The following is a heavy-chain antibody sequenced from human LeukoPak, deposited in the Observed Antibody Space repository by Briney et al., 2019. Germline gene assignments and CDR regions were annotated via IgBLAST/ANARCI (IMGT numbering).Heavy chain of an antibody. Sequence: SETLSLTCTVSGGSISSSSYYWGWIRQPPGKGLEWIGSIYYSGSAYYNPSLKSRVTISVDTSKNQLSLKLSSVTAADTAVYYCARVAAGIGFFQHWGQGTLVTVSS. CDR3: ARVAAGIGFFQH. CDR2: IYYSGSA. V-gene: IGHV4-39*07. D-gene: IGHD6-13*01. J-gene: IGHJ1*01. CDR1: GGSISSSSYY.